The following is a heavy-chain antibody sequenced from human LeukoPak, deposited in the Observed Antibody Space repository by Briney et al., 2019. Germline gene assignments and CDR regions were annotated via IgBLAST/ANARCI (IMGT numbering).Heavy chain of an antibody. Sequence: PGGSLRLPCTASGFTFSTYWMHWVRQAPGKGLVWVSRINSDGTRISYVDSVKGRFTISRDNAKNTLSLQMNSLRAEDTAVYYCAVGGVTDAFDIWGQGTMVTVSS. J-gene: IGHJ3*02. CDR2: INSDGTRI. CDR1: GFTFSTYW. V-gene: IGHV3-74*01. D-gene: IGHD3-16*01. CDR3: AVGGVTDAFDI.